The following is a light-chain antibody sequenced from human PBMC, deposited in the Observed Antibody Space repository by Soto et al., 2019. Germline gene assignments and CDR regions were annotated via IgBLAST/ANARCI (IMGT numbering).Light chain of an antibody. CDR3: QQYIDWPPAT. CDR2: DTS. J-gene: IGKJ1*01. Sequence: EIVVTQSPATLSVSPGERVTLSCRASQSVSSSLAWYQQRPGQAPRLLIYDTSTRAAGISARFSGSGSGTEFTLTISSLQSEDFAVYYCQQYIDWPPATFGQGTAVEIK. V-gene: IGKV3-15*01. CDR1: QSVSSS.